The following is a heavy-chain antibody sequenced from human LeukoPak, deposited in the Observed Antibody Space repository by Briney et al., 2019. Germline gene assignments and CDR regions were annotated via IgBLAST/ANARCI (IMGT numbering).Heavy chain of an antibody. Sequence: SETLSLTCTVSGGSISSYYWSWIRQPAGKGLEWIGRIYTSGSTNYNPSLKSRVTMAVDTSKKQFSLKLSSVTAADAAVYYCARGGWQWVEPDDAFEIWGQGTMVTVSS. D-gene: IGHD6-19*01. CDR3: ARGGWQWVEPDDAFEI. CDR1: GGSISSYY. CDR2: IYTSGST. J-gene: IGHJ3*02. V-gene: IGHV4-4*07.